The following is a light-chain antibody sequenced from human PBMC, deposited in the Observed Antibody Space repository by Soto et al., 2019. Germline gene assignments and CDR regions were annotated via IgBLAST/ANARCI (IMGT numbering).Light chain of an antibody. CDR2: DAS. CDR3: QQHDSYWT. Sequence: IQLTQSPSTLSASVGDRGTISCRASQSTRNFLAWYQQKPGKAPTVPIYDASSLESGVPSRFSGSGSGTEFTLTISSLQPDDIATYFCQQHDSYWTFGPGTRVDIK. J-gene: IGKJ1*01. CDR1: QSTRNF. V-gene: IGKV1-5*01.